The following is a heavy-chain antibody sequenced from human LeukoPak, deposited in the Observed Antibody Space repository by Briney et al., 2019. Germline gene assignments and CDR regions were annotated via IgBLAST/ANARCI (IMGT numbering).Heavy chain of an antibody. CDR1: GGTFSSYA. CDR2: IIPIFGTA. V-gene: IGHV1-69*06. J-gene: IGHJ3*02. Sequence: GASVKVSCKASGGTFSSYAISWVRQAPGQGLEWMGGIIPIFGTANYAQKFQGRVTMTEDTSTDTAYMELSSLRSEDTAVYYCASRRTDAFDIWGQGTMVTVSS. D-gene: IGHD6-6*01. CDR3: ASRRTDAFDI.